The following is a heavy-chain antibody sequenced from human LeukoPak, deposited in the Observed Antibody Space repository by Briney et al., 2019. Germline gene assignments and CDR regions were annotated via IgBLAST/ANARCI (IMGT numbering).Heavy chain of an antibody. D-gene: IGHD3-10*01. CDR2: IRSKANSYAT. Sequence: QSGGSLRLSCAASGFTFSGSAMHWVRQASGKGLEWVGRIRSKANSYATAYAASVKGRFTISRDDSKNTAYLQMNSLRAEDTAVYYCAREAHPILLGHYYGSGSYGFWGQGTLVTVSS. J-gene: IGHJ4*02. CDR3: AREAHPILLGHYYGSGSYGF. V-gene: IGHV3-73*01. CDR1: GFTFSGSA.